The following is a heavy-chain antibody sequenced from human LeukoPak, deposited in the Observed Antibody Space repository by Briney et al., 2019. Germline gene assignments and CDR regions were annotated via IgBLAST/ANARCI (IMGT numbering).Heavy chain of an antibody. CDR3: ARVGIVAPLSYYYYMDV. CDR2: IIPIFGTA. Sequence: SVKVSCKASGGTFSSYAISWVRQAPGQGLEWMGRIIPIFGTANYAQKFQGRVTITADKSTSTAYMELSSLRSEDTAVYYCARVGIVAPLSYYYYMDVWGKGTTVTVSS. V-gene: IGHV1-69*06. D-gene: IGHD3-22*01. J-gene: IGHJ6*03. CDR1: GGTFSSYA.